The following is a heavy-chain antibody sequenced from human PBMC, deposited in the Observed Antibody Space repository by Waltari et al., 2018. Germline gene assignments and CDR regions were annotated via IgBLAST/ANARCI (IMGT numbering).Heavy chain of an antibody. J-gene: IGHJ4*02. CDR1: GGSISSYY. CDR3: ARDFLEGIAALWFDY. Sequence: QVQLQESGPGLVKPSETLSLTCTVSGGSISSYYWSWLRQPPGKGLEWIGYIYYSGSTNYNPSLKSRVTISVDTSKNQFSLKLSSVTAADTAVYYCARDFLEGIAALWFDYWGQGTLVTVSS. CDR2: IYYSGST. D-gene: IGHD6-13*01. V-gene: IGHV4-59*01.